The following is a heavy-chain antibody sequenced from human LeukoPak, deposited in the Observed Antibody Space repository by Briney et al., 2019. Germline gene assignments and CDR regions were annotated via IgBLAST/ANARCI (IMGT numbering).Heavy chain of an antibody. D-gene: IGHD3-10*01. CDR1: GYSFTSYW. CDR2: IDPSDSYT. V-gene: IGHV5-10-1*01. CDR3: ARHAGAYHYGSGSFPY. Sequence: LGESLKISCKGSGYSFTSYWISWVRQMPGKGLGWMGRIDPSDSYTNYSPSFQGHVTISADKSISTAYLQRSSLKASDTAMYYCARHAGAYHYGSGSFPYWGQGTLVTVPS. J-gene: IGHJ4*02.